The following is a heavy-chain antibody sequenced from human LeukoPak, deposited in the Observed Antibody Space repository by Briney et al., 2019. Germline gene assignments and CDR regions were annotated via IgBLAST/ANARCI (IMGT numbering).Heavy chain of an antibody. D-gene: IGHD1-14*01. V-gene: IGHV3-30*02. CDR3: AKDGVGTSGRRT. J-gene: IGHJ4*02. CDR1: GFSFSSYG. Sequence: GGSLRLSCAASGFSFSSYGMHWVRQAPGKGLEWVAFIRYDGSDKSYADSVKGRFTISRDNFENTLYLQMNSLRGEDTAVYYCAKDGVGTSGRRTWGQGTLVTVSS. CDR2: IRYDGSDK.